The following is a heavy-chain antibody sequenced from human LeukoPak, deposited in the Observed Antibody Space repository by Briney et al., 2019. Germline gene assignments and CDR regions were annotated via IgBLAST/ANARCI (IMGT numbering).Heavy chain of an antibody. CDR3: AKTRDIVVVVAAPFDY. J-gene: IGHJ4*02. CDR1: GFTFSSYA. CDR2: ISGSGGST. D-gene: IGHD2-15*01. V-gene: IGHV3-23*01. Sequence: PGGSLRLSCAASGFTFSSYAVSWVRQAPGKGLEWVSGISGSGGSTYNADSVKGRFTISRDNSKNTLYLQMSSLRAEDTAVYYCAKTRDIVVVVAAPFDYWGQGTLVTVSS.